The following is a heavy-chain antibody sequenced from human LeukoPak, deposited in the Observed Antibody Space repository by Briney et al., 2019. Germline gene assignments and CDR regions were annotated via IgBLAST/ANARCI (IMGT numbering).Heavy chain of an antibody. CDR1: GFIFTTYA. CDR2: ISGSSGNI. D-gene: IGHD2/OR15-2a*01. Sequence: GGSLRLSCAASGFIFTTYAMSWVRQAPGRGLEWVSTISGSSGNIDCADSVKGRFTVSRDNSRNTLYLQMHSLRAEDTAVYYCAKGLSMTSMGIDSWGQGTLVTVSS. V-gene: IGHV3-23*01. CDR3: AKGLSMTSMGIDS. J-gene: IGHJ4*02.